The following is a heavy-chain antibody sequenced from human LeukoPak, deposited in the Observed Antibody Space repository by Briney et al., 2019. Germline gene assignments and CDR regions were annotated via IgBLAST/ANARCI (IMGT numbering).Heavy chain of an antibody. CDR2: IKKDGSEK. V-gene: IGHV3-7*01. CDR3: VRSGTSASFDY. Sequence: PGGSLRLSCAASGFTLSSYWMSWVRQAPGKGLEWVANIKKDGSEKWYVASVEGRFTISRDHAKNSLYLQTNSLRAADKAVYYCVRSGTSASFDYWGQGTLVTVSS. D-gene: IGHD1-7*01. J-gene: IGHJ4*02. CDR1: GFTLSSYW.